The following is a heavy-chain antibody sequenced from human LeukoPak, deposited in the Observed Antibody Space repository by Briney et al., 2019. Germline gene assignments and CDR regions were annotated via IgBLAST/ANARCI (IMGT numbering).Heavy chain of an antibody. V-gene: IGHV4-31*03. CDR3: ARVGREKSTNWQIDY. Sequence: SETLSLTCTVSGGSISSGTYYWSWIRQHPGKGLEWIGYIYYSGSTYYNPSLKSRVTISVDTSKNQFSLKLSSVTAADTAVYYCARVGREKSTNWQIDYWGQGTLVTVSS. CDR1: GGSISSGTYY. D-gene: IGHD7-27*01. J-gene: IGHJ4*02. CDR2: IYYSGST.